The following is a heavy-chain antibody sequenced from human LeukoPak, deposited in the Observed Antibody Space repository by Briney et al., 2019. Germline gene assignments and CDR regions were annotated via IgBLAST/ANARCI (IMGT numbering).Heavy chain of an antibody. V-gene: IGHV4-34*01. J-gene: IGHJ3*02. D-gene: IGHD3-9*01. CDR1: GGSFSGYY. CDR3: ARGPYILTGYTAFDI. CDR2: INHSGST. Sequence: PSETLSLTCAVYGGSFSGYYWSWIRQPPGKGLEWIGEINHSGSTNYNPSLKSRVTISVDTSKNQFSLKLSSVTAADTAVYYCARGPYILTGYTAFDIWGQGTMVTVSS.